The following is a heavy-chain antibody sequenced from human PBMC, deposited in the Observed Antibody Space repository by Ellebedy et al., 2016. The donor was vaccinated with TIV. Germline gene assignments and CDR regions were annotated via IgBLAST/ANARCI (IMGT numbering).Heavy chain of an antibody. CDR3: ARDLDGNRNYFDY. CDR2: INPNSGGS. D-gene: IGHD4-23*01. J-gene: IGHJ4*02. Sequence: ASVKVSXXASGYTFTGHYMPWVRQAPGQGLEWMGWINPNSGGSKYAQKFQGRVTMTRDTSISTAYMELSRLRSDDTAVYYCARDLDGNRNYFDYWGRGTLVTVSS. V-gene: IGHV1-2*02. CDR1: GYTFTGHY.